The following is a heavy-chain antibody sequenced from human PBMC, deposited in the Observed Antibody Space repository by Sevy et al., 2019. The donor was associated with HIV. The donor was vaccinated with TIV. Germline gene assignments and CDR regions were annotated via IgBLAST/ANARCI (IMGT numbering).Heavy chain of an antibody. J-gene: IGHJ4*02. CDR1: GFTFGDYA. D-gene: IGHD3-22*01. CDR2: IRSIAYGGTT. CDR3: TGSSSGYSANFDY. Sequence: GGSLRLSCTASGFTFGDYAMSWVRQAPGKGLEWVGFIRSIAYGGTTEYAASVKGRFTISRDDSKSIAYLQMNSLKTEDTAVYYCTGSSSGYSANFDYWGPGTLVTVSS. V-gene: IGHV3-49*04.